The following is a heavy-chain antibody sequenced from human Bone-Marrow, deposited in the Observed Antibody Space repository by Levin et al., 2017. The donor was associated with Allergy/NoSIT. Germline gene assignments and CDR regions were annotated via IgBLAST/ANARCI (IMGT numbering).Heavy chain of an antibody. D-gene: IGHD2-8*02. CDR2: FSSSGSDM. CDR3: AKGIIGDVRVAHKEAFDI. J-gene: IGHJ3*02. Sequence: GESLKISCTVSGFTFSIYSINWVRQAPGKGLEWVSSFSSSGSDMYYVDSVRGRFTISRDNAKNSLTLQMNSLRAEDTAVYYCAKGIIGDVRVAHKEAFDIWGQGTMVSVSS. V-gene: IGHV3-21*01. CDR1: GFTFSIYS.